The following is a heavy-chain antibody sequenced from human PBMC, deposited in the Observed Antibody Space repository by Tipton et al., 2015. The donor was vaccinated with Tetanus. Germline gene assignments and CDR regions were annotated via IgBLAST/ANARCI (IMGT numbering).Heavy chain of an antibody. Sequence: QLVQSGPELKKPGESLKISCKGSGYAFTKYWIGWVRQMPGKGLEWMGIMYPGGSATTYSPSFQGQVTFSADRSINTAYLQWSSLKASDTATYYCARRLGPYTGDQVWHFDLWGRGTLVTVSS. D-gene: IGHD7-27*01. CDR1: GYAFTKYW. CDR3: ARRLGPYTGDQVWHFDL. CDR2: MYPGGSAT. J-gene: IGHJ2*01. V-gene: IGHV5-51*01.